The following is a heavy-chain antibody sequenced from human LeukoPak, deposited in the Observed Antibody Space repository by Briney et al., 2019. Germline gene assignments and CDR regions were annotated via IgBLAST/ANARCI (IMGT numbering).Heavy chain of an antibody. CDR1: GFTFSSYW. CDR2: IKQDGSEK. J-gene: IGHJ4*02. D-gene: IGHD3-10*01. CDR3: AKDSVLLWFGEFLGFDY. Sequence: GGSLRLSCAASGFTFSSYWMSWVRQAPGKGLEWVANIKQDGSEKYYVDSVKGRFTISRDNSKNTLYLQMNSLRAEDTAVYYCAKDSVLLWFGEFLGFDYWGQGTLVTVSS. V-gene: IGHV3-7*01.